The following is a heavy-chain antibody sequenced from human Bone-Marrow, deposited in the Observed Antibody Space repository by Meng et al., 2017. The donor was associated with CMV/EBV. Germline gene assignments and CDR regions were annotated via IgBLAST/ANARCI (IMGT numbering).Heavy chain of an antibody. CDR1: GGTFSSYA. D-gene: IGHD1-7*01. J-gene: IGHJ6*02. CDR3: ARNWNYERNYYYGMDV. V-gene: IGHV1-69*05. CDR2: IIPIFGTA. Sequence: SVKVSCKASGGTFSSYAISWVRQAPGQGLEWMGGIIPIFGTANYAQKFQGRVTITTDESTSTAYMELSSLRSEDTAVYYCARNWNYERNYYYGMDVWGQGTTVTVSS.